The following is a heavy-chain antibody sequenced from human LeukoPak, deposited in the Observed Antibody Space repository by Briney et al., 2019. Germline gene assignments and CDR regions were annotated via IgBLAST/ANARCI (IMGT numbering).Heavy chain of an antibody. CDR1: GYTLPELS. J-gene: IGHJ5*02. V-gene: IGHV1-24*01. Sequence: ASVKVSCKVSGYTLPELSMHWVRQAPGKGLEWMGGFDPEDGETIYAQKFQGRVTMTEDTSTDTAYMELSSLRSEDTAVYYCATNYGSGPLGWFDPWGQGTLVTVSS. D-gene: IGHD3-10*01. CDR3: ATNYGSGPLGWFDP. CDR2: FDPEDGET.